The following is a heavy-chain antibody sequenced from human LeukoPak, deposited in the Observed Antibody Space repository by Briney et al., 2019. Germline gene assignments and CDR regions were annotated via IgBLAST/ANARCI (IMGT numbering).Heavy chain of an antibody. J-gene: IGHJ4*02. CDR1: GGSFSGYY. Sequence: SETLSLTCAVYGGSFSGYYWSWIRQPPGKGLEWIGEINHSGSTNYNPSLKSRVTISVDTSKNQFSLKLSSVTAADTAVYYCATSTYYDFWSGSYYFDYWGQGTLVTVSS. V-gene: IGHV4-34*01. CDR2: INHSGST. CDR3: ATSTYYDFWSGSYYFDY. D-gene: IGHD3-3*01.